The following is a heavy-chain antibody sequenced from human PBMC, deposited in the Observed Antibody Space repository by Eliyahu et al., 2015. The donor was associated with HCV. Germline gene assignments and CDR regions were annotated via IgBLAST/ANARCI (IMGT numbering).Heavy chain of an antibody. D-gene: IGHD6-13*01. CDR2: IDPSDSYT. J-gene: IGHJ5*02. CDR1: GYSFXXYW. V-gene: IGHV5-10-1*01. CDR3: AREATEQQLVPGGFDP. Sequence: EVQLVQSGAEVKKPGXSLXIXCXGSGYSFXXYWISWVRQMPGKGXEWMGRIDPSDSYTNYSPSFQGHVTISADKSISTAYLQWSSLKASDTAMYYCAREATEQQLVPGGFDPWGQGTLVTVSS.